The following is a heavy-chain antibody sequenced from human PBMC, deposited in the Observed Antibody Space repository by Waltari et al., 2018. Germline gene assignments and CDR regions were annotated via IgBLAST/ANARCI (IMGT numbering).Heavy chain of an antibody. V-gene: IGHV4-59*12. CDR1: GGSISSYY. CDR2: IYYSGST. Sequence: LSCTVSGGSISSYYWSWIRQPPGKGLEWIGYIYYSGSTNYNPSLKSRVTTSVDTSKNQFSLKLSSVTAADTAVYYCARELSYGSGSYYDYWGQGTLVTVSS. CDR3: ARELSYGSGSYYDY. D-gene: IGHD3-10*01. J-gene: IGHJ4*02.